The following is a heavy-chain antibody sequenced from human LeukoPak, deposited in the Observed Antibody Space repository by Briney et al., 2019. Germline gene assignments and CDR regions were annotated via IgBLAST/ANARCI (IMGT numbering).Heavy chain of an antibody. J-gene: IGHJ4*02. V-gene: IGHV3-23*01. CDR2: ISGSGGST. D-gene: IGHD4-17*01. CDR3: AKYLSRVTSPPSY. Sequence: GGSLRLSCAASGFTFSSYAMSWVRRAPGKGLEWVSAISGSGGSTYYADSVKGRFTISRDNSKNTLYLQMNSLRAEDTAVYYCAKYLSRVTSPPSYWGQGTLVTVSS. CDR1: GFTFSSYA.